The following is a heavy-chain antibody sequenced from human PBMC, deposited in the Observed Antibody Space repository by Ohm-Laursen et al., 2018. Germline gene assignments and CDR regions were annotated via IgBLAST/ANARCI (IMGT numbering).Heavy chain of an antibody. D-gene: IGHD1-1*01. V-gene: IGHV1-8*02. CDR2: MNPNSGNT. CDR1: GYTFNGHY. J-gene: IGHJ4*02. CDR3: ARAVRNQLVSDY. Sequence: ASVKVSCKASGYTFNGHYMHWVRQAPGQGLEWMGWMNPNSGNTGYAQKFRDRVTMTSDTSISTAYMELYGLTSEDTAAYYCARAVRNQLVSDYWGQGTLVTVSS.